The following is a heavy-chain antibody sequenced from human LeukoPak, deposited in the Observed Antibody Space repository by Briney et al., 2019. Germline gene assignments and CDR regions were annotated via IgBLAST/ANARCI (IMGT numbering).Heavy chain of an antibody. CDR2: IKQDGSEK. D-gene: IGHD2-2*01. Sequence: GGSLRLSCAASGFSFSTYWMSWVRQAPGKRLEWVANIKQDGSEKYYVSSVKGRFTISRDNAKNSLYLQMNSLRVEDTAVYYCARHAGGDAFDIWGQGTMVTVSS. V-gene: IGHV3-7*01. J-gene: IGHJ3*02. CDR3: ARHAGGDAFDI. CDR1: GFSFSTYW.